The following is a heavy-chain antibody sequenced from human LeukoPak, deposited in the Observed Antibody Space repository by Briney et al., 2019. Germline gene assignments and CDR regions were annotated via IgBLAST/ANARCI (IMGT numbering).Heavy chain of an antibody. CDR3: ARDSAVAGSFDY. Sequence: ASVKVSCKTSGYTFTNYGVTWVRQAPGQGLEWMGWISAYNRDTNYAQILQGRATMTTDTSASTVYMELRSLTSDDTAVYYCARDSAVAGSFDYWGQGTLVTVSS. V-gene: IGHV1-18*01. CDR2: ISAYNRDT. CDR1: GYTFTNYG. D-gene: IGHD6-19*01. J-gene: IGHJ4*02.